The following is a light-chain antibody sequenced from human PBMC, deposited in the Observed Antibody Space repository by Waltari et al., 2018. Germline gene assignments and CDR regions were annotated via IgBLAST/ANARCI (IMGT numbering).Light chain of an antibody. CDR2: FEN. J-gene: IGLJ1*01. V-gene: IGLV3-21*04. Sequence: SPVLTQPPPVSVAPGQAARITCERDNIGSERGHWYQQKSGQAPVLLRYFENDRPPGTPERFSGSSSGNTATLTISRVEAGDEADYYCQLWDSSGDHPVFGTGTKVSV. CDR3: QLWDSSGDHPV. CDR1: NIGSER.